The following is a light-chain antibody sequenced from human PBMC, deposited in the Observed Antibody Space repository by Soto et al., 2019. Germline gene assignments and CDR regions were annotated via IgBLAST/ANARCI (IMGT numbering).Light chain of an antibody. J-gene: IGKJ2*01. CDR3: QKYNSAPRMYT. CDR1: QGISNY. CDR2: AAS. V-gene: IGKV1-27*01. Sequence: DIQMTQSPSSLSASVGDRVTITCRASQGISNYLAWYQQKPGKVPKLLIYAASTLQSGVPSRFSGSGSGTDFTLTISSLQPEDGATYYCQKYNSAPRMYTFGQGTKLEIK.